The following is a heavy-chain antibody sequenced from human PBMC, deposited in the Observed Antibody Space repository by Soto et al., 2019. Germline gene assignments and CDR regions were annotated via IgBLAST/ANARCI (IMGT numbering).Heavy chain of an antibody. Sequence: ASVKVSCKASGYTFTGYYMHWVRQAPGQGLEWMGWINPNSGGTNYAQKFQGWVTMTRDTSISTAYMELSRLRSDDTAVYYCARTLAVADHNWFDPWGQGTLVTVSS. CDR1: GYTFTGYY. D-gene: IGHD6-19*01. V-gene: IGHV1-2*04. J-gene: IGHJ5*02. CDR2: INPNSGGT. CDR3: ARTLAVADHNWFDP.